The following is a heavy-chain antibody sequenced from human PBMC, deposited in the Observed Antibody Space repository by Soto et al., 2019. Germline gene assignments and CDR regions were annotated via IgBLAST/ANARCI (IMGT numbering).Heavy chain of an antibody. J-gene: IGHJ4*02. Sequence: EVQLVESGGGLIQPGGSLRLSCAASGFTVSSNYMSWVRQAPGKGLEWVSVIYSGGSTYYADSVKGRFTISRDNSKNTLYLQMNSLRAEDTAVYYCASLGIVVGATIDDYWGQGTLVTVSS. CDR3: ASLGIVVGATIDDY. D-gene: IGHD1-26*01. CDR1: GFTVSSNY. CDR2: IYSGGST. V-gene: IGHV3-53*01.